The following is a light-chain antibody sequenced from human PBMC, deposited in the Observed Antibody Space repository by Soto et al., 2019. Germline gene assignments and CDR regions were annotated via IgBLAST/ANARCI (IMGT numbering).Light chain of an antibody. Sequence: DIVMTQSPLSLPVTPGEPASISCRSSQSLLHSNGYNYLDWYLQKPGQSPQLLIYLGSNRASGVPDRFSGSGSSTDFTLKISRVEAEDVGVYYCMQALQTPVFGGGTKVEIK. CDR2: LGS. V-gene: IGKV2-28*01. J-gene: IGKJ4*01. CDR1: QSLLHSNGYNY. CDR3: MQALQTPV.